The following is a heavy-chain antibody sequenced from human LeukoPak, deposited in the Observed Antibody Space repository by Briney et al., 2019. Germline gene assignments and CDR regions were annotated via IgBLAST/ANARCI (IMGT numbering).Heavy chain of an antibody. Sequence: ASVKVSCKVSGYTLTELSMHWVRQAPGKGLEWMGGFHPEDGETIYAQKFQGRVTMTEDTSTDTAYMELSSLSSEDTAMYYCAIHPRYISGCYVGDYFDYWGRGTLVTVSS. V-gene: IGHV1-24*01. J-gene: IGHJ4*02. CDR2: FHPEDGET. D-gene: IGHD6-19*01. CDR1: GYTLTELS. CDR3: AIHPRYISGCYVGDYFDY.